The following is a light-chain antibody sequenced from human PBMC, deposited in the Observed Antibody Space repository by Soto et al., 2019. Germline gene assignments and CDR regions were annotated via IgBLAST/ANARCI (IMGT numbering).Light chain of an antibody. Sequence: EIVWAQPPGTLAVSAGEGATPSCRASQSVTGTNLAWYQQRAGQAPRLLIYDAVRRATGIPDRFSGSGSGTDFTLTISRLEPEDFAVYYCHQYGSSLGTLGQGTKVDI. CDR2: DAV. CDR3: HQYGSSLGT. J-gene: IGKJ2*01. V-gene: IGKV3-20*01. CDR1: QSVTGTN.